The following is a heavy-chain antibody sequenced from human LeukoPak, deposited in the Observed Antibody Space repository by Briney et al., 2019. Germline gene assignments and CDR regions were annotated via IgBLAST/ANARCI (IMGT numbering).Heavy chain of an antibody. J-gene: IGHJ4*02. CDR3: ARLALSSSVDY. Sequence: SETLSLTCTVSGGFISSSSYYWGWIRQPPGKGLEWIGSIYYSGSTYYNPSLKSRVTISVDTSKNQFSLKLSSVTAADTAVYYCARLALSSSVDYWGQGTLVTVSS. CDR1: GGFISSSSYY. CDR2: IYYSGST. V-gene: IGHV4-39*01. D-gene: IGHD6-6*01.